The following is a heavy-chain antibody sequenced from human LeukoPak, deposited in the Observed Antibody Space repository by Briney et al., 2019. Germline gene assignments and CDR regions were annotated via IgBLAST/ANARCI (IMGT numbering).Heavy chain of an antibody. D-gene: IGHD6-13*01. J-gene: IGHJ3*02. CDR1: GYTLTELS. CDR3: ATVISSSFVDWGAFDI. V-gene: IGHV1-24*01. Sequence: PLASVTVSCKVSGYTLTELSMHWVRQAPGKGLEWMGGFDPEDGETVYAQKFQGRVTMTEDTSTDTAYVELSSLRSEDTAAYYCATVISSSFVDWGAFDIWGQGTMVTVSS. CDR2: FDPEDGET.